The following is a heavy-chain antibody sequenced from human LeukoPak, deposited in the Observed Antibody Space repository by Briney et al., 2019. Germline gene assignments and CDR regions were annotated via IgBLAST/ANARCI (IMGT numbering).Heavy chain of an antibody. J-gene: IGHJ3*02. CDR1: GFTFSSYS. CDR3: ARDRSTADAFDI. CDR2: ISSSSSYI. Sequence: GGSLRLSCAASGFTFSSYSMNWVRQAPGKGLEWVSSISSSSSYIYYADSVKGRFTISRDNAKNSLYLQMNSLRAEDTAVYYCARDRSTADAFDIWGQGTMVTVSS. V-gene: IGHV3-21*01.